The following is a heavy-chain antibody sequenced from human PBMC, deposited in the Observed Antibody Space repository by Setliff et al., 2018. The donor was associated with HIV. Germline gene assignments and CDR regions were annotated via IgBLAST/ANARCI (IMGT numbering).Heavy chain of an antibody. CDR2: VYNSGVT. J-gene: IGHJ5*02. Sequence: SETLSLTCAVSGGSVSSPSYYWGWIRQPPGKGLEWIGSVYNSGVTFKNPSLKSRVSISVDRSGNQFSLRLTSVTAADTAVYYCATCRHRPSNWFDPWGQGTVVTVSS. V-gene: IGHV4-39*07. CDR1: GGSVSSPSYY. CDR3: ATCRHRPSNWFDP.